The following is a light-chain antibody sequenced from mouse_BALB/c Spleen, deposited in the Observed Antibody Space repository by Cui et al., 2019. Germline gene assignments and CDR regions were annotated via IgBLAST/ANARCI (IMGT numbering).Light chain of an antibody. CDR1: QSLLNSRTRKNY. Sequence: DIVMSQSPSSLDVSAGEQVTQSCTSSQSLLNSRTRKNYLTWYHQKPGQSPKQLFYWAFTGESGIPDRFAGGGSGTDFILTISSVQAEDLAVYYCKQSYNLWTFGGGTKLEIK. CDR2: WAF. CDR3: KQSYNLWT. J-gene: IGKJ1*01. V-gene: IGKV8-21*01.